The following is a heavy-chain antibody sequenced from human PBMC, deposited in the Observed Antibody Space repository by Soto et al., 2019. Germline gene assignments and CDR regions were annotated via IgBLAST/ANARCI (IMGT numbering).Heavy chain of an antibody. CDR2: ISSSSSYI. CDR1: GFTFSSYS. J-gene: IGHJ5*02. D-gene: IGHD2-2*02. CDR3: ARDLLGYCSSTSCYTGP. Sequence: GWSLRLACASSGFTFSSYSMNWVRQAPGKGLEWVSSISSSSSYIYYADSVKGRFTISRDNAKNSLYLQMNSLRAEDTAVYYCARDLLGYCSSTSCYTGPWGQGTLVTVSS. V-gene: IGHV3-21*01.